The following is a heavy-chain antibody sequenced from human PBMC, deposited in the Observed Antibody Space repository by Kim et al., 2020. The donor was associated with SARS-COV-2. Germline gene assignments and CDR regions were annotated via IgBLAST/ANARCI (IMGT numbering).Heavy chain of an antibody. Sequence: GGSLRLSCAASGFTFSSYAMSWVRQAPGKGLEWVSAISGSGGSTYYADSVKGRFTISRDNSKNTLYLQMNSLRAEDTAVYYCATQTAAGTGYYYYGMDVWGQGTTVTVSS. CDR3: ATQTAAGTGYYYYGMDV. V-gene: IGHV3-23*01. CDR2: ISGSGGST. CDR1: GFTFSSYA. J-gene: IGHJ6*02. D-gene: IGHD6-13*01.